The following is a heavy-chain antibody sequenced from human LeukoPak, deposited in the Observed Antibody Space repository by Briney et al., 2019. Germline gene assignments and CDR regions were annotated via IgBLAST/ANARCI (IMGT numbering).Heavy chain of an antibody. J-gene: IGHJ4*02. CDR1: GGSIKSHY. CDR2: IYYSGSP. V-gene: IGHV4-59*11. Sequence: SETLSLTCSVSGGSIKSHYWSWIRQTPAKGLEWIGYIYYSGSPLYNPSLKSRVTMSVDTSKNQFSLKLSSVTAADTAVYYCARGSSNYVDYWGQGTLVTVSS. CDR3: ARGSSNYVDY. D-gene: IGHD6-19*01.